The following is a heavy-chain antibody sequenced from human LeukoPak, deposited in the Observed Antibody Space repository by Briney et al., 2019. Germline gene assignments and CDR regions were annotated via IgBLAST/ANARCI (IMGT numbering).Heavy chain of an antibody. CDR2: IYYSGST. V-gene: IGHV4-30-4*01. D-gene: IGHD3-10*01. Sequence: SETLSLTCTVSGGSISSGDYYWSWIRQPPGKGLEWIGYIYYSGSTYYNPSLKSRVTISVDTSKNQFSLKLSSVTAADTAVYYCARRGAKKTYLDYYGSGRKGAFDIWGQGTMVTVSS. CDR3: ARRGAKKTYLDYYGSGRKGAFDI. CDR1: GGSISSGDYY. J-gene: IGHJ3*02.